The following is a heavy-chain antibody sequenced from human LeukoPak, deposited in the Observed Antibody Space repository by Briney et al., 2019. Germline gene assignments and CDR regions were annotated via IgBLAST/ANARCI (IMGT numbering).Heavy chain of an antibody. J-gene: IGHJ6*02. V-gene: IGHV4-34*01. Sequence: SETLSLTCAVYGGSFSGYYWSWIRQPPGKGLEWIGEINHSGSTNYNPSLRSRVTISVDTSKNQFSLKLSSVTAADTAVYYCARFYYYGMDVWGQGTTVTVSS. CDR1: GGSFSGYY. CDR2: INHSGST. CDR3: ARFYYYGMDV.